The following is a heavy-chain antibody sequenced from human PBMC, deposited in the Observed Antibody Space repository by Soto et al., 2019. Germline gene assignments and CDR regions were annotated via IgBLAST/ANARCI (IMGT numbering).Heavy chain of an antibody. V-gene: IGHV4-4*07. D-gene: IGHD2-2*01. Sequence: PSETLSLTCTVSGGSISSYYWSWIRQPAGKGLEWIGRIYTSGSTNYNPSLKSRVTMSVDTSKNQFSLKLSSVTAADTAVYYCARGGGYCSSTSYYRWFDPWGQGTLVTVSS. CDR1: GGSISSYY. CDR2: IYTSGST. CDR3: ARGGGYCSSTSYYRWFDP. J-gene: IGHJ5*02.